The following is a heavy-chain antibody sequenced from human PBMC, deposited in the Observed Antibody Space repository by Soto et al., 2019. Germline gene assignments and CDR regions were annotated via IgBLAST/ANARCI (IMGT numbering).Heavy chain of an antibody. CDR2: INHSGSA. V-gene: IGHV4-34*01. J-gene: IGHJ6*03. D-gene: IGHD6-6*01. Sequence: PSETLSLTCAVYGGSLSGYYWSWVRQSPGKGLEWIGEINHSGSANYNPPLKSRVTISVDTSKHQFSLKLSSVTAADTALYYCASLKPLAARRFMDVWGKGTTVTVSS. CDR3: ASLKPLAARRFMDV. CDR1: GGSLSGYY.